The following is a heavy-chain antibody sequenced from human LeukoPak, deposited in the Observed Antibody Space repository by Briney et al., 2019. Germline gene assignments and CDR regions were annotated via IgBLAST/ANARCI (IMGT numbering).Heavy chain of an antibody. J-gene: IGHJ4*02. D-gene: IGHD5-18*01. CDR3: ATGHSYGYNY. Sequence: PGGSLRLSCAASGLTFNIFWMHWVRQAPGEGLVWVSLIKGDGSSTTYMDSVKGRFIISRDNAKNTLYLQMNSLRTEDTAVYYCATGHSYGYNYWGQGTLVTVSP. CDR1: GLTFNIFW. V-gene: IGHV3-74*01. CDR2: IKGDGSST.